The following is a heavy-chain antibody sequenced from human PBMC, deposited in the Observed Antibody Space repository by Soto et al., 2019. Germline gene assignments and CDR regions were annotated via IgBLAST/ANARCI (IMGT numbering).Heavy chain of an antibody. CDR3: AKDLEYNWNYWDY. D-gene: IGHD1-20*01. V-gene: IGHV3-30*18. Sequence: PGGSLRLSCAASGFTFSSYGMHWVRQAPGKGLEWVAVISYDGSNKYYADSVKGRFTISRDNSKNTLYLQMNSLRAEDTAVYYCAKDLEYNWNYWDYWGQGTLVTVSS. CDR2: ISYDGSNK. CDR1: GFTFSSYG. J-gene: IGHJ4*02.